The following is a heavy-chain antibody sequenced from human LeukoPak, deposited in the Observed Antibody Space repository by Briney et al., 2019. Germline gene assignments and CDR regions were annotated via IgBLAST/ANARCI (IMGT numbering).Heavy chain of an antibody. CDR3: AIGRWLQPFDP. CDR2: VDPEDGET. D-gene: IGHD5-24*01. V-gene: IGHV1-69-2*01. J-gene: IGHJ5*02. CDR1: GYTFTDYY. Sequence: STVKISYKVSGYTFTDYYMHWVQQAPGKGLEWMGLVDPEDGETIYAEQFQGRVTITADTSTDTAYMELSSLRSEDTAVYYCAIGRWLQPFDPWGQGTLVTVSS.